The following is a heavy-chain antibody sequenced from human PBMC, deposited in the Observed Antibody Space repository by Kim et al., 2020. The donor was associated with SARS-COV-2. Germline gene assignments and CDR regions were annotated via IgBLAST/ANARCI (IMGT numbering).Heavy chain of an antibody. Sequence: NAHPSLQTRVNISVDTSKNQFSLKLSSVTAADTAVYYCARVVVITPDFDYWGQGTLVTVSS. J-gene: IGHJ4*02. CDR3: ARVVVITPDFDY. D-gene: IGHD3-22*01. V-gene: IGHV4-39*01.